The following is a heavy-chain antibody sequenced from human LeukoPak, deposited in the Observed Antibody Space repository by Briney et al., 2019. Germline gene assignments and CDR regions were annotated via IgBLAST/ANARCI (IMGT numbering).Heavy chain of an antibody. D-gene: IGHD2-15*01. V-gene: IGHV1-2*02. J-gene: IGHJ3*02. CDR1: GYTFTGYY. CDR3: ARWDCSGGSCYDAFVI. Sequence: GASVKVSCKASGYTFTGYYIHWVRQAPGQGLEWMGWINPNSGGTNYVQKLQGRVTMTRDTSISTGYMELSRVRSDDTAVYYCARWDCSGGSCYDAFVIWGQGTMVTVSS. CDR2: INPNSGGT.